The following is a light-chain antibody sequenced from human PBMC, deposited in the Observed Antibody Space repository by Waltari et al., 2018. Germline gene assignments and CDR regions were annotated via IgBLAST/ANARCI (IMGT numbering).Light chain of an antibody. CDR3: QVWDINSDHIWV. Sequence: SYVVTQPPSMSAAPGQTARIPCGGRNIGSKSVHWYQQRPSQAPVLVVYDDKDRPSGIPERFSGSNSGNTATLTISRVEAGDEADYYCQVWDINSDHIWVFGGGTKLTVL. CDR1: NIGSKS. CDR2: DDK. J-gene: IGLJ3*02. V-gene: IGLV3-21*02.